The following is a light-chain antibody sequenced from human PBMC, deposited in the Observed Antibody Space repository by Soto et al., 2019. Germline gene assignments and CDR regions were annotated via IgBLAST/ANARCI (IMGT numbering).Light chain of an antibody. J-gene: IGKJ1*01. CDR2: AAS. CDR1: QDIKKF. V-gene: IGKV1-27*01. CDR3: QKYDRAPAA. Sequence: DIQVTQSPSSLSASPGDRITITCRASQDIKKFLAWYQQKPGKVPHLLIYAASTLRPGVPSRFSGNASGTDFTLTIASLQPEDVVTYYCQKYDRAPAAFGQGTKVDVK.